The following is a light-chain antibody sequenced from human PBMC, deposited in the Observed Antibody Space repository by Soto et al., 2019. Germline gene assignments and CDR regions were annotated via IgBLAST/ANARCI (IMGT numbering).Light chain of an antibody. J-gene: IGLJ3*02. CDR3: QAWDSSTVV. CDR2: QDS. Sequence: SYELTHPPSVSVSPGPTASITCSGDKLGDKYACWYQQKPGQSPVLVIYQDSKRPSGIPERFSGSNSGNTATLTISGTQAMDEADYYCQAWDSSTVVFGGGTKVTVL. CDR1: KLGDKY. V-gene: IGLV3-1*01.